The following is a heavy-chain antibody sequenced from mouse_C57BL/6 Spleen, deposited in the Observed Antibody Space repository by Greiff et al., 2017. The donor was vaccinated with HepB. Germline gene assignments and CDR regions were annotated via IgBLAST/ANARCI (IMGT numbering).Heavy chain of an antibody. V-gene: IGHV3-6*01. CDR3: ARAYGSSPWYFDV. J-gene: IGHJ1*03. D-gene: IGHD1-1*01. CDR1: GYSITSGYY. CDR2: ISYDGSN. Sequence: DSGPGLVKPSQSLSLTCSVTGYSITSGYYWNWIRQFPGNKLEWMGYISYDGSNNYNPSLKNRISITRDTSKNQFFLKLNSVTTEDTATYYCARAYGSSPWYFDVWGTGTTVTVSS.